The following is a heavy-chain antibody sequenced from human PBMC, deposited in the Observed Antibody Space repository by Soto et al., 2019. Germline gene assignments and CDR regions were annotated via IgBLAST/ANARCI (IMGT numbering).Heavy chain of an antibody. J-gene: IGHJ6*01. CDR3: ARDRGYSYGYLDYYYGMDV. Sequence: QVQLQESGPGLVKPSETLSLTCTVSGGSISSYYWSWIRQPPGKGLEWIGYIYYSGSTNYNPSLKSRVTISVDTSKNQFSLKLSSVTAADTAVYYCARDRGYSYGYLDYYYGMDVW. CDR1: GGSISSYY. CDR2: IYYSGST. D-gene: IGHD5-18*01. V-gene: IGHV4-59*01.